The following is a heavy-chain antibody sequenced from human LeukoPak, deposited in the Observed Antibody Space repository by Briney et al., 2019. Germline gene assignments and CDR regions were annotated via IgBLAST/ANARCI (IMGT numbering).Heavy chain of an antibody. CDR3: ARDMSGGMDV. CDR1: GFASSSHA. Sequence: GGSLRLSCAASGFASSSHAMHWVRQAPGKGLKWVAVISYDGSNKYYADSVKGRFTISRDNSKNTLYLQMNSLRAEDTAVYYCARDMSGGMDVWGQGTTVTVSS. V-gene: IGHV3-30-3*01. D-gene: IGHD3-10*02. CDR2: ISYDGSNK. J-gene: IGHJ6*02.